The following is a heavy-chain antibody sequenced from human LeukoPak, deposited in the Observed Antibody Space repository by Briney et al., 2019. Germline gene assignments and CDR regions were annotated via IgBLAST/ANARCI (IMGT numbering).Heavy chain of an antibody. D-gene: IGHD3-22*01. CDR3: ARDIPYYYDSSGFDAFDI. V-gene: IGHV4-4*07. J-gene: IGHJ3*02. CDR1: GGSISSYY. CDR2: IYTSGST. Sequence: PSETLSVTCTVSGGSISSYYWSWIRQPAGKGLEWIGRIYTSGSTNYNPSLKSRVTMSVDTSKNQFSLKLSSVTAADTAVYYCARDIPYYYDSSGFDAFDIWGQGTMVTVSS.